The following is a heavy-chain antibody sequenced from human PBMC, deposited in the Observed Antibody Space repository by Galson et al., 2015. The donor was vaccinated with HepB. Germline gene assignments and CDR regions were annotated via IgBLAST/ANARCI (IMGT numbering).Heavy chain of an antibody. CDR1: GFTFNDYA. CDR3: VKDRGELERRISWYFDL. Sequence: LRLSCAASGFTFNDYAMHWVRPTPGKGLEWVSGITWNRGTLGYAESVKGRFTISRDNTNNSLYLDMNDLRSEDTALYYCVKDRGELERRISWYFDLWGRGTLVSVS. V-gene: IGHV3-9*01. D-gene: IGHD1-1*01. J-gene: IGHJ2*01. CDR2: ITWNRGTL.